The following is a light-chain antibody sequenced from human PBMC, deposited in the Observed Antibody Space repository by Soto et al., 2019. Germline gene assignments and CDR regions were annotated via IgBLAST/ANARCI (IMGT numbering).Light chain of an antibody. J-gene: IGLJ2*01. Sequence: QSVLTQPASVSGSPGQSITISCTGTSSDVGAYNYVSWYQQHPGKAPKLMIYDVSNRPSGVSNRFSGSKSGNTASLTISGLQAEDEADYYCSSYTRSRDLLFGGGTQLTVL. CDR1: SSDVGAYNY. CDR2: DVS. CDR3: SSYTRSRDLL. V-gene: IGLV2-14*01.